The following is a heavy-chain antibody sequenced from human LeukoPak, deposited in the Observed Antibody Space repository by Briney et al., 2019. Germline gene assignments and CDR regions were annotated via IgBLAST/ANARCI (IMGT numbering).Heavy chain of an antibody. J-gene: IGHJ4*02. CDR2: IYYSGST. D-gene: IGHD6-6*01. V-gene: IGHV4-30-4*01. CDR3: ARHRAYSSSSPFDY. Sequence: SETLSLTCTVSGGSISSGDYYWSWIRQPPGKGLELIGYIYYSGSTYYNPSLKSRVTISVDTSKNQFSLKLSSVTAADTAVYYCARHRAYSSSSPFDYWGQGTLVTVSS. CDR1: GGSISSGDYY.